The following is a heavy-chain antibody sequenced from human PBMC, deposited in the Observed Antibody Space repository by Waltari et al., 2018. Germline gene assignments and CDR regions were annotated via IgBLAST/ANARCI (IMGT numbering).Heavy chain of an antibody. V-gene: IGHV1-2*06. J-gene: IGHJ4*02. Sequence: QVQLVQSGAEVKKPGASVKVSCKASGYTFTGYYMHWVRQAPGQGLEWMGRINPNSCGTNYAQKFQGRVTMTRDTSISTAYMELSRLRSDDTAVYYCARFIAVAIRRGFDYWGQGTLVTVSS. CDR2: INPNSCGT. CDR1: GYTFTGYY. D-gene: IGHD6-19*01. CDR3: ARFIAVAIRRGFDY.